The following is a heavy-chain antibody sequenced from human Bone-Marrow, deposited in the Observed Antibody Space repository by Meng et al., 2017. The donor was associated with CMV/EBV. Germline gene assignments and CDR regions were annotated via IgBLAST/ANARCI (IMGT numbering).Heavy chain of an antibody. D-gene: IGHD3-22*01. J-gene: IGHJ5*02. CDR3: ARGAYYYDSSGDPEFDP. Sequence: TFSSYAISWVRQAPGQGLEWMGGIIPILGIANYAQKFQGRVTITADKSTSTAYMELSSLRSEDTAVYYCARGAYYYDSSGDPEFDPWGQGTLVTVSS. V-gene: IGHV1-69*10. CDR2: IIPILGIA. CDR1: TFSSYA.